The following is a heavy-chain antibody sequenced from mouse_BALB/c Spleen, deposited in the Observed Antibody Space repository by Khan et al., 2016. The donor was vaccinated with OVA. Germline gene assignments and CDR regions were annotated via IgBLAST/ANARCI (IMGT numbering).Heavy chain of an antibody. Sequence: EVQLQESGPDLVKPGASVKISCKASGYSFTLYYMSWVKQSPGKSLEWIGRVNPNTDNINYNQEFKGKAILTVDKSSNTAYMELRSLTSEDSAVYFCARGYDFFASWGQGNLVTVSA. D-gene: IGHD2-14*01. CDR3: ARGYDFFAS. V-gene: IGHV1-26*01. CDR2: VNPNTDNI. J-gene: IGHJ3*01. CDR1: GYSFTLYY.